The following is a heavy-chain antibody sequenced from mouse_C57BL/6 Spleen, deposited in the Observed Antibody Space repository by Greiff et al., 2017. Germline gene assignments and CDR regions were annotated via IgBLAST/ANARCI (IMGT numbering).Heavy chain of an antibody. D-gene: IGHD2-2*01. CDR2: ISSGGSYT. J-gene: IGHJ3*01. V-gene: IGHV5-6*01. Sequence: EVQLVESGGDLVKPGGSLKLSCAASGFTFSSYGMSWVRQTPGKRLEWVATISSGGSYTYYPDSVKGRFTITRDKAKNTLYLQMSSLKSEDTAMYCCGRHGYDEGAWFAYWGQGTLVTVSA. CDR3: GRHGYDEGAWFAY. CDR1: GFTFSSYG.